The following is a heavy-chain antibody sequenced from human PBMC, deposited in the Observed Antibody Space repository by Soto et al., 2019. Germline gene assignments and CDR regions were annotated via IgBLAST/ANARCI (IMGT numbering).Heavy chain of an antibody. CDR1: GYTFTGYY. J-gene: IGHJ3*02. Sequence: QVQLVQSGAEVKKPGTSVKVSCKASGYTFTGYYMHWVRQAPGQGLEWMGWINPNSGGTNYAQKFQGWVTMTRDTSISTAYMELSRLRSDDTAVYYCARGDSGDSPLHAFDIWGQGTMVTVSS. CDR2: INPNSGGT. V-gene: IGHV1-2*04. D-gene: IGHD3-10*01. CDR3: ARGDSGDSPLHAFDI.